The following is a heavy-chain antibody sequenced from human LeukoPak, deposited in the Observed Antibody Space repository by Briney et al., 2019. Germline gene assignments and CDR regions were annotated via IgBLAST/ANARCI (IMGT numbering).Heavy chain of an antibody. V-gene: IGHV3-30*18. CDR2: ITYDGGNR. Sequence: GRSLRLSCAASGFIFSSYGMHWVRQDPGKGLERVAVITYDGGNRYCAASVKGRFTISRDNSQNTLFLQMNSLRAEDTAVYYCAKDRGSSSSAYGMDVWGQGTTVTVSS. CDR3: AKDRGSSSSAYGMDV. D-gene: IGHD6-13*01. CDR1: GFIFSSYG. J-gene: IGHJ6*02.